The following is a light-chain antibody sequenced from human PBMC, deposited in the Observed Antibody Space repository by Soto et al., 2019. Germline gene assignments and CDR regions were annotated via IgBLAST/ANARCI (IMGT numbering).Light chain of an antibody. CDR3: FSYAVSVV. Sequence: QSALTQPASVSGSPGQSITISCTGTSSDVGSYNLVSWYQQHPGKAPKLMIYEGSKRPSGVSNRFSCSKSGNTASLTISGLQAEDAADYYCFSYAVSVVFGGGTNLTVL. V-gene: IGLV2-23*01. J-gene: IGLJ2*01. CDR2: EGS. CDR1: SSDVGSYNL.